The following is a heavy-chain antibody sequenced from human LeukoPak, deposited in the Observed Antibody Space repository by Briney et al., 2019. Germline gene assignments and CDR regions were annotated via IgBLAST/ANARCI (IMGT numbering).Heavy chain of an antibody. D-gene: IGHD1-1*01. CDR2: INAYNGNT. V-gene: IGHV1-18*04. CDR1: GYIFTSYG. CDR3: ARDYNWNVDY. Sequence: ASVKVSCKASGYIFTSYGISWVRQAPGQGLEWMGWINAYNGNTNYARKLQGRVTMTTDTSTSTAYMELRSLRSDDTAVYYCARDYNWNVDYWGQGTLVTVSS. J-gene: IGHJ4*02.